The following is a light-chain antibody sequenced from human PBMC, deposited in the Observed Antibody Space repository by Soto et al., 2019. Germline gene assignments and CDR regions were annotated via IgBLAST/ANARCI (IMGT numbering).Light chain of an antibody. CDR1: QSVSSY. CDR3: QQRSNWPPGLT. J-gene: IGKJ4*01. CDR2: DAS. V-gene: IGKV3-11*01. Sequence: EIVLTQSQATLSLSPGERATRYCRASQSVSSYLAWYHQKPGQAPRLLIYDASNRATGIPARFSGSGSGPDFPLTISSLEPEDFAVYYCQQRSNWPPGLTFGGGTTVAIK.